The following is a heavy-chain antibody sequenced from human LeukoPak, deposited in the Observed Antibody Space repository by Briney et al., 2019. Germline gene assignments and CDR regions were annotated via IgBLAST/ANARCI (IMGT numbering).Heavy chain of an antibody. CDR2: ISGSGGST. D-gene: IGHD3-9*01. CDR3: AKDWSHILTGYLGFDY. Sequence: GGSLRLSCAASGFTFSSYAMSWVRQAPGKGLELVSAISGSGGSTYYADSVKGRFTISRDNSKNTLYLQMDSLRAEDTAVYYCAKDWSHILTGYLGFDYWGQGTLVTVSS. J-gene: IGHJ4*02. V-gene: IGHV3-23*01. CDR1: GFTFSSYA.